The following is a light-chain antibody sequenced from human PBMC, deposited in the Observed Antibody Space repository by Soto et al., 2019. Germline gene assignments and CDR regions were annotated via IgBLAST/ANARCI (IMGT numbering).Light chain of an antibody. Sequence: DIQMTQSPSSLSASVGDRVTITCRARQSISSYLNWYQQKPGKAPKLLIYAASSLQSGVPSRFSGSGSGTDFTLPISSLQPEDLATYYCQQSYGTPYTFGQLTKLEIK. CDR3: QQSYGTPYT. CDR1: QSISSY. CDR2: AAS. V-gene: IGKV1-39*01. J-gene: IGKJ2*01.